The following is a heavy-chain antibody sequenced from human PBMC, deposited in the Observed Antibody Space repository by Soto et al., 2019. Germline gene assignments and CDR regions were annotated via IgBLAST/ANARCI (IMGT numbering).Heavy chain of an antibody. CDR1: GFTFSSYS. V-gene: IGHV3-48*02. Sequence: GGSLRLSCAASGFTFSSYSMNWVRQAPVNGLEFVSYISSIISIIYYADSVKGRFTISRYNAKNSLYLQMNSLRDYYTAVYYFARAISSIVRDAYNFDDYWGQGTLVTVSS. J-gene: IGHJ4*02. CDR2: ISSIISII. D-gene: IGHD3-9*01. CDR3: ARAISSIVRDAYNFDDY.